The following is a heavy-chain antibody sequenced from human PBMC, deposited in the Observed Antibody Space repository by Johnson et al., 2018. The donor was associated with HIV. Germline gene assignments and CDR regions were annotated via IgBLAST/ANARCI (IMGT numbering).Heavy chain of an antibody. D-gene: IGHD3-22*01. V-gene: IGHV3-30*04. CDR2: ISYDGSKT. CDR1: RFAFKTYA. CDR3: ARGFVRISMILVADAFDM. J-gene: IGHJ3*02. Sequence: QVQLVESGGGVVQPGLSLRLSCAASRFAFKTYAMHWVRQTPGKGLEWLAVISYDGSKTYYADSVKGRVTISRDNSKNTLYLQMNSLRAEDTALYFCARGFVRISMILVADAFDMWGQGTMVTVSS.